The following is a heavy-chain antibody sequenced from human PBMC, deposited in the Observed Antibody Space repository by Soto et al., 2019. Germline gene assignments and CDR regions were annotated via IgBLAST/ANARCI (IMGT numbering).Heavy chain of an antibody. D-gene: IGHD3-22*01. Sequence: GASVKVSCKASGYTFTSYGISWVRQAPGQGLEWMGWISAYNGNTNYAQKLQGRVTMTTDTSTSTAYMELRSLRSDDTAVYYCARDVLPFYYDSSGRGNWFDPWGQGTLVTVSS. CDR1: GYTFTSYG. J-gene: IGHJ5*02. CDR3: ARDVLPFYYDSSGRGNWFDP. CDR2: ISAYNGNT. V-gene: IGHV1-18*01.